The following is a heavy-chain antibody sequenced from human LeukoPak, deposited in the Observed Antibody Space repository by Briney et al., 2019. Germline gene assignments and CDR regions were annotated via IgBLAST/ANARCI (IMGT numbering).Heavy chain of an antibody. V-gene: IGHV4-59*08. CDR3: ARHVYGSGQYNWFDP. CDR1: GGSISSYY. CDR2: IYYSGST. J-gene: IGHJ5*02. Sequence: SETLSLTCTVSGGSISSYYRSWIRQPPGKGLEWIGYIYYSGSTNYNPSPKSRVTISVDTSKNQFSLKLSSVTAADTAVYYCARHVYGSGQYNWFDPWGQGTLVTVSS. D-gene: IGHD3-10*01.